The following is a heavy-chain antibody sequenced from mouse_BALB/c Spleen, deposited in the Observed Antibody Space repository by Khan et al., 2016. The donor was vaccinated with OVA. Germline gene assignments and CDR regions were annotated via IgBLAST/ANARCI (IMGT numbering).Heavy chain of an antibody. CDR2: IRSKSNNYAT. J-gene: IGHJ2*01. D-gene: IGHD2-1*01. Sequence: EVQLVESGGGLVQPKGSLKLSCAASGFTFNTYAMNWVRQAPGKGLEWVARIRSKSNNYATYYADSVKDRFTISRDDSQSMLYLQMNNLKTEDTAMYYCVRCYGNHDYWGQGTTLTVSS. V-gene: IGHV10-1*02. CDR1: GFTFNTYA. CDR3: VRCYGNHDY.